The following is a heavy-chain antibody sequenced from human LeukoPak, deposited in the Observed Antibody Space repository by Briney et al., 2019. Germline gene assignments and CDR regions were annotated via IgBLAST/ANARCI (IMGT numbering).Heavy chain of an antibody. J-gene: IGHJ6*03. CDR3: ARGLAPYSYEYSGHDPYYYYNMDV. V-gene: IGHV1-8*01. D-gene: IGHD3-22*01. Sequence: VASVKVSCKASGYTFSTSTISWVRQAAGQGLEWMGWINPKNGKTSYAQKFQDRVTMTENTSTSTAYMELSSLRSEDTAVYYCARGLAPYSYEYSGHDPYYYYNMDVWGKGTTVTISS. CDR1: GYTFSTST. CDR2: INPKNGKT.